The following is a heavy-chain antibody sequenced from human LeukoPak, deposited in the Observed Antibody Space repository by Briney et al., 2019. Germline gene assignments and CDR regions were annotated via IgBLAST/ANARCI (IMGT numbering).Heavy chain of an antibody. J-gene: IGHJ4*02. CDR1: GFNFDDSA. CDR3: AKDISRLVLRYYFDS. D-gene: IGHD6-19*01. Sequence: PGGSLRLSCVASGFNFDDSAMHWVRQAPGKGLEWVSGINWKSETIDYADSVKGRFTISRDNAKKSLYLQMNSLRAEDTALYFCAKDISRLVLRYYFDSWGQGTLVTVSS. CDR2: INWKSETI. V-gene: IGHV3-9*01.